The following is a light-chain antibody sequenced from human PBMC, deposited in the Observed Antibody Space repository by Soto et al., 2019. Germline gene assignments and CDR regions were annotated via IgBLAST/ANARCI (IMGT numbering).Light chain of an antibody. CDR1: QNSRTY. V-gene: IGKV1-39*01. CDR2: GAS. Sequence: DIQVTQSPFSLSASVGARVRTTRRASQNSRTYLNWYPQKPGKDPNLLIFGASNLQTGVPSRFSGSGSGTEFTLTISSLRPEDFATYFCQQSYDSPITFGQGTRLEN. J-gene: IGKJ5*01. CDR3: QQSYDSPIT.